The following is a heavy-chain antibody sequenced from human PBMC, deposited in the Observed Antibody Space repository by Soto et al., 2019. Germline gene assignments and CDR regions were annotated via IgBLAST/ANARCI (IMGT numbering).Heavy chain of an antibody. Sequence: GGSLRLSCAASGFTFSSYAMSWVRQAPGKGLEWVSAISGSGGSTYYADSVKGRFTISRDNSKKTLYLQMNSLRAEDTAVYYCAKPPPYYYGSGSSNYYYYYYMDVWGKGTTVTVSS. D-gene: IGHD3-10*01. CDR2: ISGSGGST. CDR1: GFTFSSYA. V-gene: IGHV3-23*01. CDR3: AKPPPYYYGSGSSNYYYYYYMDV. J-gene: IGHJ6*03.